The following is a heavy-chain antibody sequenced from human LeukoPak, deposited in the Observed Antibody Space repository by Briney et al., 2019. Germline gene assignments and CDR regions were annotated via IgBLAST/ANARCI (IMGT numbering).Heavy chain of an antibody. D-gene: IGHD3-3*01. CDR2: INHSGST. CDR3: ARGVRYYDFWSGYLYY. Sequence: SETLPLTCAVYGGSFSGYYWSWIRQPPGKGLEWIGEINHSGSTNYNPSLKSRVTISVDTSKNQFSLKLSSVTAADTAVYYCARGVRYYDFWSGYLYYWGQGTLVTVSS. CDR1: GGSFSGYY. J-gene: IGHJ4*02. V-gene: IGHV4-34*01.